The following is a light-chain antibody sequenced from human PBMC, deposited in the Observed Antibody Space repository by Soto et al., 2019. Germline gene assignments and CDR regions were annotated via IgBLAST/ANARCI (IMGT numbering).Light chain of an antibody. CDR3: QVWDTDNDHHV. J-gene: IGLJ1*01. Sequence: SYELTQSPSVSVAPGQTATITCGGNNIGSKSVNWYQQKAGQAPVLVMSYDNDRPSGIPERFSGSNSGNTATLTLSRVEPGDEXDYYCQVWDTDNDHHVFGSGTKVTV. V-gene: IGLV3-21*01. CDR2: YDN. CDR1: NIGSKS.